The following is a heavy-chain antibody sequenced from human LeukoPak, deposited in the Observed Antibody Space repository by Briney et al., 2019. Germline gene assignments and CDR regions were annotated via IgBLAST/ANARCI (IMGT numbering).Heavy chain of an antibody. Sequence: SETLSLTCAVYGGSFSTYYWNWIRQSPGKGLEWIGEINHSGSTNSNPSLKSRVTILIDTSKNQFSLKLSSVTAADTAVYYCARFPCTGDSCYSGIRAFDIWGQGTMVIVSS. CDR2: INHSGST. V-gene: IGHV4-34*01. D-gene: IGHD2-15*01. CDR3: ARFPCTGDSCYSGIRAFDI. CDR1: GGSFSTYY. J-gene: IGHJ3*02.